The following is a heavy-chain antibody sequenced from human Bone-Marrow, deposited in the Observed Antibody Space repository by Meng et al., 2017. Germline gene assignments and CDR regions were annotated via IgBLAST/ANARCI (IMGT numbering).Heavy chain of an antibody. CDR2: VSGSGAST. J-gene: IGHJ6*02. D-gene: IGHD3-10*01. CDR3: AKMRITMVRGVVLYYYGMDV. Sequence: GESLKISCAASGFTFSSYSMNWVRQAPGKGLEWVSAVSGSGASTYYADSVKGRFTISRDNSKNTLYLQMNSLRAEDTAVYYCAKMRITMVRGVVLYYYGMDVWGQGTTVTVSS. CDR1: GFTFSSYS. V-gene: IGHV3-23*01.